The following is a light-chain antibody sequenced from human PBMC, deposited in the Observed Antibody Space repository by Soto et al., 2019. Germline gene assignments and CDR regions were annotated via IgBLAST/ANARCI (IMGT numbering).Light chain of an antibody. CDR1: QSISSW. CDR2: DAP. Sequence: DIQMTQSASTLSATAGDRVTITCRASQSISSWLAWYQHKPGKAPKLLIYDAPNLDSGVPSRFSGSGSGTEFSLTISNLQPDDCATYYCQQYENYWTFGQGTKVDIK. CDR3: QQYENYWT. J-gene: IGKJ1*01. V-gene: IGKV1-5*01.